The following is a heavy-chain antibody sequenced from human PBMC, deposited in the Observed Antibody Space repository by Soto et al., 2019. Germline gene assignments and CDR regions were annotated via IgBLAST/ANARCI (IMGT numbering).Heavy chain of an antibody. CDR1: GGTFSSYT. CDR2: IIPILGIA. V-gene: IGHV1-69*02. CDR3: AADYYGSGSYYNDRYFFNYYMDV. D-gene: IGHD3-10*01. Sequence: QVQLVQSGAEVKKPGSSVKVSCKASGGTFSSYTISWVRQVPGQGLEWMGRIIPILGIANYAQKFQGRVTITADKSTSTAYMELSSLRSEDTAVYYCAADYYGSGSYYNDRYFFNYYMDVWGKGTTVTVSS. J-gene: IGHJ6*03.